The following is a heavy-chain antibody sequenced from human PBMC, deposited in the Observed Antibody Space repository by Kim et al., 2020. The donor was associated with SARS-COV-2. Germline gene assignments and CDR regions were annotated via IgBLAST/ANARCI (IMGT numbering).Heavy chain of an antibody. Sequence: GGSLRLSCAASGFTFSSYAMSWVRQAPGKGLEWVSAISGSGGSTYYADSVKGRFTISRDNSKNTLYLQMNSLRAEDTAVYYCAKDHLPDTAMVRGPTYYYYGMDVWGQGTTLTVSS. CDR2: ISGSGGST. CDR3: AKDHLPDTAMVRGPTYYYYGMDV. D-gene: IGHD5-18*01. CDR1: GFTFSSYA. V-gene: IGHV3-23*01. J-gene: IGHJ6*02.